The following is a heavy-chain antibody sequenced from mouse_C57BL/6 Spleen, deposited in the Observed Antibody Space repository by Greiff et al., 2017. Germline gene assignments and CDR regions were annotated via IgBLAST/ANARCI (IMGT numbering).Heavy chain of an antibody. Sequence: DVKLVESGGGLVKPGGSLKLSCAASGFTFSSYAMSWVRQTPEKRLEWVATISDGGSYTYYPDNVKGRFTISRDNAKNNLYLQMSHLKSEDTAMYYCARDWDSFDYWGQGTTLTVSS. CDR3: ARDWDSFDY. V-gene: IGHV5-4*01. D-gene: IGHD4-1*01. J-gene: IGHJ2*01. CDR2: ISDGGSYT. CDR1: GFTFSSYA.